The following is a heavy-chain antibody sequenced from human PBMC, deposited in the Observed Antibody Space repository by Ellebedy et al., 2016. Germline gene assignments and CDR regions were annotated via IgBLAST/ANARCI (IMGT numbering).Heavy chain of an antibody. CDR3: ARELGAVGATFFDY. CDR1: GGTFSSYA. CDR2: MNPNSGNT. D-gene: IGHD1-26*01. J-gene: IGHJ4*02. Sequence: ASVKVSCKASGGTFSSYAINWVRQATGQGLEWMGWMNPNSGNTGYAQKFQGRVTMTRNTSISTAYMELSSLRSEDTAVYYCARELGAVGATFFDYWGQGTLVTVSS. V-gene: IGHV1-8*02.